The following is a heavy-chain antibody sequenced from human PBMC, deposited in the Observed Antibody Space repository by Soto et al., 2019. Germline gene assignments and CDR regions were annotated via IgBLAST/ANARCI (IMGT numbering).Heavy chain of an antibody. CDR3: ARLRIATNNYKWFDP. Sequence: PSETLSLTCRVSGAALNSGNYYWSWIRQVPGKGLEWICHIYVTGAVDYNPSLRDRITISQDTSERQFSLNLRLVTAADTVVYYWARLRIATNNYKWFDPWGQGTLVTVSS. CDR2: IYVTGAV. D-gene: IGHD2-21*01. CDR1: GAALNSGNYY. J-gene: IGHJ5*02. V-gene: IGHV4-31*03.